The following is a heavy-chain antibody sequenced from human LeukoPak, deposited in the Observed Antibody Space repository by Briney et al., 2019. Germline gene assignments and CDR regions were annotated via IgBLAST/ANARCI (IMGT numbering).Heavy chain of an antibody. D-gene: IGHD1-1*01. J-gene: IGHJ4*02. V-gene: IGHV3-23*01. CDR1: GFTFSSFA. CDR3: AKDVSSTGATIRSDY. Sequence: PGGSLRLSCAASGFTFSSFAMSWVRQAPGKGLEWVSAISAGSGSTYYADSVKGRFTISRDNSKNPLYLQMKSLRAEDTAVYYCAKDVSSTGATIRSDYWGQGSQVTVSS. CDR2: ISAGSGST.